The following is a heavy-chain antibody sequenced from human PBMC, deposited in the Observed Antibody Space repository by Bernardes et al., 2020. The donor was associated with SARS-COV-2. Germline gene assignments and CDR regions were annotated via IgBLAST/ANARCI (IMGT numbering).Heavy chain of an antibody. Sequence: SVKVSCKASGGTFSSYAISWVRQAPGQGLEWMGGIIPIFGTANYAQKFQGRVTITADESTSTAYMELSSLRSEDTAVYYCASPADGATAPPFDYWGQGTLVTVSS. V-gene: IGHV1-69*13. CDR1: GGTFSSYA. D-gene: IGHD1-26*01. CDR3: ASPADGATAPPFDY. CDR2: IIPIFGTA. J-gene: IGHJ4*02.